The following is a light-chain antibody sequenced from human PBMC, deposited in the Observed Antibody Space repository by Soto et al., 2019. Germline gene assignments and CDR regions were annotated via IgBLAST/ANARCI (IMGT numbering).Light chain of an antibody. Sequence: EIVITQSPAPLSVSPGERATLSCRASQSVSSNFAWYQQKPGQAPRLLIYAASTRATGLPARFSGSGSGTEFTLTISSLQSEDFAVYYCQQYNNWPRTFGQGTKVDI. CDR3: QQYNNWPRT. J-gene: IGKJ1*01. V-gene: IGKV3-15*01. CDR2: AAS. CDR1: QSVSSN.